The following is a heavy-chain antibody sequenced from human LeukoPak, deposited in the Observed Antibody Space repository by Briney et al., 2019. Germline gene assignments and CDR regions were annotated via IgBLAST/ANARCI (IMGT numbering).Heavy chain of an antibody. Sequence: GRSLRLSCAASGFTFNSYAMHWVRQAPGKGLEWVAVISYDGSNKYYADSVKDRFTISRDNSKNTLHLQMNSLRVEDTAVYYCARDPRGWGQGTLVTVSS. CDR1: GFTFNSYA. CDR3: ARDPRG. V-gene: IGHV3-30-3*01. CDR2: ISYDGSNK. J-gene: IGHJ4*02. D-gene: IGHD3-10*01.